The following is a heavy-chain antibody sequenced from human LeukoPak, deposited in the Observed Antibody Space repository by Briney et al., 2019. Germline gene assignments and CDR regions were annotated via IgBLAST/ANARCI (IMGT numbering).Heavy chain of an antibody. Sequence: ASVKVSCKASGYTFTSYDINWVRQATGQGLEWMGWMNPNSGNTGYAQKFQGRVTMTRNTSISTAYMELSSQRSEDTAVYYCARTGGSSWPYYYYGMDVWGQGTTVTVSS. CDR2: MNPNSGNT. V-gene: IGHV1-8*01. D-gene: IGHD6-13*01. CDR1: GYTFTSYD. J-gene: IGHJ6*02. CDR3: ARTGGSSWPYYYYGMDV.